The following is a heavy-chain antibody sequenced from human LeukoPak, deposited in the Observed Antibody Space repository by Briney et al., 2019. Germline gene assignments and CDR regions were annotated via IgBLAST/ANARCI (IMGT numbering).Heavy chain of an antibody. CDR2: ISQSGNT. D-gene: IGHD2-2*01. CDR1: GYSISSGYD. J-gene: IGHJ4*02. V-gene: IGHV4-38-2*02. CDR3: ARATPTSTRLLRDYFDY. Sequence: SETLSLTCTVSGYSISSGYDWGWMRQAPGKGLEWLGSISQSGNTYNNPSLKSRVTLSADTSKNQVSLKLTSVTAADTAVYYCARATPTSTRLLRDYFDYWGQGTLVTVSS.